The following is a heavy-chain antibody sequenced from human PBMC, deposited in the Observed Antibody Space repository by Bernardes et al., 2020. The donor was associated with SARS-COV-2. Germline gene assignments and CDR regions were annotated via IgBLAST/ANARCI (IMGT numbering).Heavy chain of an antibody. J-gene: IGHJ6*02. D-gene: IGHD3-16*02. CDR2: IYYSGST. V-gene: IGHV4-61*01. CDR3: AGEREELSLEMAYHNYYGMDV. CDR1: GGSVSNGSYY. Sequence: SETLSLTCSVSGGSVSNGSYYWTWIRQPPGKGLEWIGYIYYSGSTNYNPSLKSRVTMSVDKSKNQFSLRLGSVTAADTAVYYCAGEREELSLEMAYHNYYGMDVWGQGT.